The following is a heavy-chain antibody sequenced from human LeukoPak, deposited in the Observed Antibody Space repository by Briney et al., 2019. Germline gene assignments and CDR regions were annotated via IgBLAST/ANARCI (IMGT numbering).Heavy chain of an antibody. CDR2: ISAANGNT. CDR3: ARVAALCSSTSCYADY. Sequence: ASVKVSCKASGYTFTSYTIHWVRQAPGQRLVWMGWISAANGNTKYSQEFQGRVTITRDTSASTAYMELSSLRSEDMAVYYCARVAALCSSTSCYADYWGQGTLVTVSS. J-gene: IGHJ4*02. D-gene: IGHD2-2*01. V-gene: IGHV1-3*03. CDR1: GYTFTSYT.